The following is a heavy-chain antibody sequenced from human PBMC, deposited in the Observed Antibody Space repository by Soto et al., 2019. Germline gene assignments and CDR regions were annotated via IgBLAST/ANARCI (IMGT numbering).Heavy chain of an antibody. Sequence: EVQLVESGGGLVKPGGSLRLSCATSGFTFNGACMSWVRQAPGKGLEWVGCLKGKSCGGTKEDAAPVTGRFIISNDDSKNMLYLQMNSLKIEDTAVYYCTTEYGYSSGQNDNWGQGTLVTVSS. V-gene: IGHV3-15*07. CDR3: TTEYGYSSGQNDN. CDR1: GFTFNGAC. J-gene: IGHJ4*02. CDR2: LKGKSCGGTK. D-gene: IGHD6-19*01.